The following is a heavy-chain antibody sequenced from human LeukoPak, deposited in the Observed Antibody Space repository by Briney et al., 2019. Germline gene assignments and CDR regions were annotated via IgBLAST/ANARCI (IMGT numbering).Heavy chain of an antibody. CDR2: VNLQGST. CDR3: ARDGGPYRPLDY. J-gene: IGHJ4*02. Sequence: PSETLCLTCGVSGGAITDTNYWTWVRQPPRKGLEWIGEVNLQGSTNYNPSLMGRVAISVDTSENHISLQLSSVTAADTAVYYCARDGGPYRPLDYSGQGTLVTVSS. V-gene: IGHV4-4*02. CDR1: GGAITDTNY.